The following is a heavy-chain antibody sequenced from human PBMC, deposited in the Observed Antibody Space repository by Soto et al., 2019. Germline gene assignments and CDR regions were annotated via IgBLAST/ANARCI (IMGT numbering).Heavy chain of an antibody. CDR3: ARDRKGAAEYYYYGMDV. CDR2: IYYSGST. Sequence: SETLSLTCTVSGGSISSGGYYWSWIRQHPGKGLEWIGYIYYSGSTYYNPSLKSRVTISVDTSKNQFSLKLSSVTAADTAVYYCARDRKGAAEYYYYGMDVWGQGTTVTVSS. V-gene: IGHV4-31*03. CDR1: GGSISSGGYY. J-gene: IGHJ6*02. D-gene: IGHD6-13*01.